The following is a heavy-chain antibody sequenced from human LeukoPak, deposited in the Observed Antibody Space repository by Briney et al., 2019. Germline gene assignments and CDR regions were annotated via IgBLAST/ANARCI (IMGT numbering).Heavy chain of an antibody. D-gene: IGHD3-22*01. J-gene: IGHJ4*02. V-gene: IGHV3-30*02. CDR1: GFTFSSYG. Sequence: GGSLRLSCAAPGFTFSSYGMHWVRQAPGKGLEWVAFIRYDGSNKYYADSVKGRFTISRDNSKNTLYLQMNSLRAEDTAVYYCATISFSVSYYYDSSGYYRELDYWGQGALVIVSS. CDR2: IRYDGSNK. CDR3: ATISFSVSYYYDSSGYYRELDY.